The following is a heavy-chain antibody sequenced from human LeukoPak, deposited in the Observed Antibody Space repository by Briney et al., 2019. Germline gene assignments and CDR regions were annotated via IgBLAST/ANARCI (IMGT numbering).Heavy chain of an antibody. CDR3: ARDGAEGDDSAFDV. Sequence: GGSLRLCCAASGFIVSGYHMDWVRQAPGKGLEWVGRTRDRARSYRTQYAPSVEDRFSISRDEPKNSVFLQMNSLQPEDTAVYYCARDGAEGDDSAFDVWGQGTMVTVSS. J-gene: IGHJ3*01. D-gene: IGHD2-21*01. CDR1: GFIVSGYH. V-gene: IGHV3-72*01. CDR2: TRDRARSYRT.